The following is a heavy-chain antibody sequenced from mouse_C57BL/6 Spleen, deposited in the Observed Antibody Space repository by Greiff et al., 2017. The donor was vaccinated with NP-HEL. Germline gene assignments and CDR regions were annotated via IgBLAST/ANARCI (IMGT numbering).Heavy chain of an antibody. CDR3: AKDNYGRSYVPYFDV. J-gene: IGHJ1*03. Sequence: EVMLVESGGGLVKPGGSLKLSCAASGFTFSSYAMSWVRQTPEKRLEWVATISDGGSYTYYPDNVKGRFTISRDNAKNNLYLQMSHLKSEDTAMYYCAKDNYGRSYVPYFDVWGTGTTVTVSS. V-gene: IGHV5-4*01. CDR2: ISDGGSYT. D-gene: IGHD1-1*01. CDR1: GFTFSSYA.